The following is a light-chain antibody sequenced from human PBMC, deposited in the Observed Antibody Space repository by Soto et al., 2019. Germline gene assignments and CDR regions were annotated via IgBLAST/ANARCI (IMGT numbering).Light chain of an antibody. CDR1: QTISTY. Sequence: DIPMTQSPSSLSASVGDRVTITCRASQTISTYLNWYQQKPGKAPKLLIYAASTLQSGVPSRFSGSGSGTDFTLTINSLQPEDFATYYCQQSHGIPYTFGQGTKQEIK. CDR2: AAS. V-gene: IGKV1-39*01. J-gene: IGKJ2*01. CDR3: QQSHGIPYT.